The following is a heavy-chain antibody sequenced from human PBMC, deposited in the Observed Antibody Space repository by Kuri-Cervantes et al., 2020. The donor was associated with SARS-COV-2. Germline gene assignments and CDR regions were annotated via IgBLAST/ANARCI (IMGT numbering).Heavy chain of an antibody. V-gene: IGHV3-74*01. D-gene: IGHD6-19*01. CDR1: GFTFSSYW. CDR2: INSDGSST. Sequence: GGSLRLSCAASGFTFSSYWMHWVRQAPGKGLVWVSRINSDGSSTSYADSVKGRFTISRDNAKNSLYLQINSLRAEDTAVYYCARDGGPQWLVHPLDYWGQGTLVTVSS. CDR3: ARDGGPQWLVHPLDY. J-gene: IGHJ4*02.